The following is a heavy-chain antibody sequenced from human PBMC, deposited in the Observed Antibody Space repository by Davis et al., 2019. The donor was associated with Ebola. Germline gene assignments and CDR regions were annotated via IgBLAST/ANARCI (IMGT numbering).Heavy chain of an antibody. CDR1: GFTFSSYW. Sequence: GESLKISCAASGFTFSSYWMSWVRQAPGKGLEWVANIKRDGSEKYYVDSVKGRFTISRDNAKNSLYLQMNSLRAEDTAVYYCGPGTTWGDYWGQGTLVTVSS. D-gene: IGHD1-1*01. V-gene: IGHV3-7*01. CDR2: IKRDGSEK. J-gene: IGHJ4*02. CDR3: GPGTTWGDY.